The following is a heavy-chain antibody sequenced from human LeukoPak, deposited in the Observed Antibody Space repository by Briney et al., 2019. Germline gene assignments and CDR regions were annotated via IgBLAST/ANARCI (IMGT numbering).Heavy chain of an antibody. J-gene: IGHJ4*02. CDR2: MNPNSGNT. Sequence: ASVKVSCKVSGYTLSELSMHWVRQAPGKGLEWMGWMNPNSGNTGYAQKFQGRVTMTRNTSISTAYMELSSLRSEDTAVYYCARGGYYYGSGSYSTPFDYWGQGTLVTVSS. CDR3: ARGGYYYGSGSYSTPFDY. V-gene: IGHV1-8*01. CDR1: GYTLSELS. D-gene: IGHD3-10*01.